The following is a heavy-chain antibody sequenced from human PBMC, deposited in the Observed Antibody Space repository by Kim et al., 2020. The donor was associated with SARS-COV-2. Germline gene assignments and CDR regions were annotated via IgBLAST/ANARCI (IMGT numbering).Heavy chain of an antibody. D-gene: IGHD3-22*01. CDR3: ATVKYYYDSSGSSDAFDI. V-gene: IGHV1-24*01. J-gene: IGHJ3*02. CDR1: GYTLTELS. Sequence: ASVKVSCKVSGYTLTELSMHWVRQAPGKGLEWMGGFDPEDGETIYAQKFQGRVTMTEDTSTDTAYMELNSLISEDMAVYYWATVKYYYDSSGSSDAFDIWGQGKMVTVSS. CDR2: FDPEDGET.